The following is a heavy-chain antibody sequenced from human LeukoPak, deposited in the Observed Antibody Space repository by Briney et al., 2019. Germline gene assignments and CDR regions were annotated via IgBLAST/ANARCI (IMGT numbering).Heavy chain of an antibody. CDR3: ARDREDRDGYSSYYMDV. CDR1: GFTFSSYS. Sequence: PGGSLILSCAASGFTFSSYSMNWVRQAPGKGLEWVSSISSSSSYIYYADSVKGRFTISRDNAKNSLYLQMNSLRAEDTAVYYCARDREDRDGYSSYYMDVWGKGTTVTISS. CDR2: ISSSSSYI. V-gene: IGHV3-21*04. J-gene: IGHJ6*03. D-gene: IGHD5-24*01.